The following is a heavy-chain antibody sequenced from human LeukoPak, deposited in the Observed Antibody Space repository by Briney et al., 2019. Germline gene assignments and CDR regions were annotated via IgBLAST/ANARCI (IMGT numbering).Heavy chain of an antibody. V-gene: IGHV1-8*03. Sequence: ASVKVSCKASGYTFTSYDINWVRQATGQGLEWMGWMNPNSGNTGYAQKFQGRVTITRNTSISTAYMELSSLRSEDTAVYYCVKFNYYDTDGYPYWGPGTMVTVSS. CDR1: GYTFTSYD. J-gene: IGHJ4*02. CDR2: MNPNSGNT. D-gene: IGHD3-22*01. CDR3: VKFNYYDTDGYPY.